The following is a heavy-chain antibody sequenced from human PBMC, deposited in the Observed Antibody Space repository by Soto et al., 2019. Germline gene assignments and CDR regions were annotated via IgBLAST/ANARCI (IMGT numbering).Heavy chain of an antibody. V-gene: IGHV4-4*02. CDR1: GGSISSDNW. Sequence: QVHLQESGPDLVRPSVTLSLTCSFFGGSISSDNWWSWVRQTPGKGLEWIGEIYHSGNTNYNPSRKRRGTISVDNSKNHFSLKVTSVTAGDTALYYCARRSASSELRGGVIYWGQGTLVTVSS. CDR2: IYHSGNT. J-gene: IGHJ4*02. D-gene: IGHD3-10*01. CDR3: ARRSASSELRGGVIY.